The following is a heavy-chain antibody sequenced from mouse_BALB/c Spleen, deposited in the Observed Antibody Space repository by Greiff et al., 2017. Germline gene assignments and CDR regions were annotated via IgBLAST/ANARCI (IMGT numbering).Heavy chain of an antibody. CDR3: AIYGNAWFAY. D-gene: IGHD2-1*01. J-gene: IGHJ3*01. Sequence: EVQLVESGGGLVQPGGSRKLSCAASGFTFSSFGMHWVRQAPEKGLEWVAYISSGSSTIYYADTVKGRFTISRDNPKNTLFLQMTSLRSEDTAMYYCAIYGNAWFAYWGQGTLVTVSA. CDR2: ISSGSSTI. V-gene: IGHV5-17*02. CDR1: GFTFSSFG.